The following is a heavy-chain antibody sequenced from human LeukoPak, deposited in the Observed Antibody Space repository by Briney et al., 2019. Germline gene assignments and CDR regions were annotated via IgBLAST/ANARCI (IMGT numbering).Heavy chain of an antibody. D-gene: IGHD1-26*01. J-gene: IGHJ4*02. CDR2: IYSGGST. V-gene: IGHV3-53*01. CDR3: AKVGWELPSYYFDY. Sequence: PGGSLRLSCAASGFTVSSNYMSWVRQAPGKGLEWVSVIYSGGSTYYADSVKGRFTISRDNSKNTLYLQMNSLRAEDTAVYYCAKVGWELPSYYFDYWGQGTLVTVSS. CDR1: GFTVSSNY.